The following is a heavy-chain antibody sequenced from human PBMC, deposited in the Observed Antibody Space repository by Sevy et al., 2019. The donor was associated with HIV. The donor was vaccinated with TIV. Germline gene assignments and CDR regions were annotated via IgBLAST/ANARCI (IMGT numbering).Heavy chain of an antibody. D-gene: IGHD3-10*01. CDR3: TTPEFPIYYGMDV. V-gene: IGHV3-15*01. J-gene: IGHJ6*02. Sequence: GGSLRLSCAASGFTFSNAWMSWVRQAPGKGLEWVGRIKSKTDCGTTDYAAPVKGRFTISRDDSKNTLYLQMNSLKTEDTAVYYCTTPEFPIYYGMDVWGQGTTVTVSS. CDR1: GFTFSNAW. CDR2: IKSKTDCGTT.